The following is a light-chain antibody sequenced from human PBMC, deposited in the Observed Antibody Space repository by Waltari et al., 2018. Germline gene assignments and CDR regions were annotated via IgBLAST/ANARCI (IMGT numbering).Light chain of an antibody. J-gene: IGKJ3*01. CDR3: QHTTDWPPAFT. CDR1: QSVSAY. Sequence: EVVLTQSPATLSLSPGEGATLSCRASQSVSAYLAWYQQKPGQAPRLLIYGSSTRATGVPDRFSGRGSGTDFSLTISSVKPEDFAVYYCQHTTDWPPAFTFGPGTRVDLK. V-gene: IGKV3-11*01. CDR2: GSS.